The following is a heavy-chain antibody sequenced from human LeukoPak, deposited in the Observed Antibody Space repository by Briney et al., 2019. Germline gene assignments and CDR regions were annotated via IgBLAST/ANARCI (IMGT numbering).Heavy chain of an antibody. D-gene: IGHD3-22*01. CDR3: AKDLAEYYYDSSGYWDAFDI. Sequence: GGSLRLSCAASGFTFDDYAMHWVRQAPGKGLEWASGISWNSGSIGYADSVKGRFTISRDNAKNSLYLQMNSLRAEDTALYYCAKDLAEYYYDSSGYWDAFDIWGQGTMVTVSS. CDR2: ISWNSGSI. V-gene: IGHV3-9*01. J-gene: IGHJ3*02. CDR1: GFTFDDYA.